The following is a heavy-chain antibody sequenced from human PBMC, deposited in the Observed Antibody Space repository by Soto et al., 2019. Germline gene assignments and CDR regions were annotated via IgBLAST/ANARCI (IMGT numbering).Heavy chain of an antibody. J-gene: IGHJ4*02. Sequence: QVQLVESVGGVVQPGRSLRLSCAASGFTFSSYGMHWVRQAPGKGLEWVAVIWYDGSNKYYADSVKGRFTISRDNSKNTLYLQMNSLRAEDTAVYYCAREVLVGAADYWGQGTLVTVSS. D-gene: IGHD1-26*01. CDR1: GFTFSSYG. CDR2: IWYDGSNK. V-gene: IGHV3-33*01. CDR3: AREVLVGAADY.